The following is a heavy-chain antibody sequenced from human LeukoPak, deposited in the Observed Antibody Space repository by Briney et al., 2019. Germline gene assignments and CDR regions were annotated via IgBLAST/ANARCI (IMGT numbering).Heavy chain of an antibody. V-gene: IGHV1-8*03. Sequence: ASVKVSCKASGYTFTSYDINWARQATGQGLEWMGWMNPNSGNTGYAQKFQGRVTITRNTSISTAYMELSSLRSEDTAVYYCARPGDRGYSYGFDYWGQGTLVTVSS. CDR1: GYTFTSYD. J-gene: IGHJ4*02. CDR3: ARPGDRGYSYGFDY. D-gene: IGHD5-18*01. CDR2: MNPNSGNT.